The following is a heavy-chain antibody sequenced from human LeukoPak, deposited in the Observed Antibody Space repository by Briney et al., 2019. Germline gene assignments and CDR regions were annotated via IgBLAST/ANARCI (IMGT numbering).Heavy chain of an antibody. CDR2: IKQDGSEK. J-gene: IGHJ5*02. V-gene: IGHV3-7*01. CDR3: ARDGSGGSSQYNWFDP. D-gene: IGHD1-26*01. CDR1: GFPLSRYW. Sequence: GGSLRLSCAASGFPLSRYWMNWVRQAPGKGPEWVANIKQDGSEKYYVDSVKGRFTIFRDNAENSLYLQMNSLRVEDTAVYYCARDGSGGSSQYNWFDPWGQGTLVTVSS.